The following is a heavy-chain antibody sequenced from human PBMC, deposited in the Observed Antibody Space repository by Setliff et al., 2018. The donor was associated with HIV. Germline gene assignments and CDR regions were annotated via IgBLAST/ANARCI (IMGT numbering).Heavy chain of an antibody. Sequence: GGSLRLSCAASGFTFSDYYMSWIRQAPVKGLEWVSYISSTGTTFYYADSVKGRFSISRDNAKNSLYLQMNSLRAEDTAVYYCARDQTYSITWHAHDYWGQGTLVTVSS. J-gene: IGHJ4*02. D-gene: IGHD6-13*01. CDR2: ISSTGTTF. V-gene: IGHV3-11*04. CDR3: ARDQTYSITWHAHDY. CDR1: GFTFSDYY.